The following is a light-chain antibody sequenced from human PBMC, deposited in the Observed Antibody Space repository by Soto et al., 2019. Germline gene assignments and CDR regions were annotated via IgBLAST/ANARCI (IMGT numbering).Light chain of an antibody. CDR2: DAS. CDR3: QQRTNWPGT. J-gene: IGKJ1*01. Sequence: EILLTQSPGTLSLSPGERATLSCRASQTVSNYLAWYQQKPGQAPRLLIYDASNRATGIPARFSGSGSGTDFTLTISSLEPEDFAVYYCQQRTNWPGTFGQGTKVEIK. V-gene: IGKV3-11*01. CDR1: QTVSNY.